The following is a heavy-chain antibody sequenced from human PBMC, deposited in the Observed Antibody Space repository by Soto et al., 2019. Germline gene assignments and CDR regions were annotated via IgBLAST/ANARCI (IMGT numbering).Heavy chain of an antibody. CDR2: ISSSSSTI. Sequence: PGGSLRLSCAASGFTFSSYSMNWVRQAPGKGLEWVSYISSSSSTIYYADSVKGRFTISRDNAKNSLYLQMNSLRDEDTAVYYCARDFKGDYYDSPLGPYGMDVWGQGTTVTVSS. CDR1: GFTFSSYS. CDR3: ARDFKGDYYDSPLGPYGMDV. J-gene: IGHJ6*02. V-gene: IGHV3-48*02. D-gene: IGHD3-22*01.